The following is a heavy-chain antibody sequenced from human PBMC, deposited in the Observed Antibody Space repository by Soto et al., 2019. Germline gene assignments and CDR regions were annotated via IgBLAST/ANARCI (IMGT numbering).Heavy chain of an antibody. D-gene: IGHD3-22*01. CDR3: ARGVVYRDVGLAYGMDV. CDR1: GESFGNHY. V-gene: IGHV4-34*01. Sequence: KASETLSLTCAVYGESFGNHYWTWIRQSPGKGLEWVGEINYSGSTRYNWSLGSRVTISVDTSKNQFSLMVTSVTAEDTAVYYCARGVVYRDVGLAYGMDVWGQGTMVTVSS. J-gene: IGHJ6*02. CDR2: INYSGST.